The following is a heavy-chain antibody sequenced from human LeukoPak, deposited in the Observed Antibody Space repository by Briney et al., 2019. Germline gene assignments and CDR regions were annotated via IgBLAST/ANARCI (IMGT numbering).Heavy chain of an antibody. V-gene: IGHV2-5*02. CDR3: AHIFIHIYYFDY. CDR1: GFSLSTSGVG. Sequence: SGPTLVKPTQTLTLTCTFSGFSLSTSGVGVGWIRQPPGKALEWLALIYWDDDKRYSPSLKSRLTITKDTSKNQVVLTMTNIDPVDTATYYCAHIFIHIYYFDYWGQGTLVTVSS. CDR2: IYWDDDK. J-gene: IGHJ4*02.